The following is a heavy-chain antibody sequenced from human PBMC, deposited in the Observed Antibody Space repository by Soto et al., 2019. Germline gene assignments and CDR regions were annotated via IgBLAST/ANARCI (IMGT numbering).Heavy chain of an antibody. CDR2: IIPIFGTA. J-gene: IGHJ4*02. Sequence: SVKVSCKASGGTFSSYSISWVRQAPGQGLEWMGGIIPIFGTANYAQKFQGRVTITADESTSTAYMELGSLRSEDTAVYYCATAIYGDFQSYFDYWGQGTLVTVSS. CDR3: ATAIYGDFQSYFDY. D-gene: IGHD4-17*01. V-gene: IGHV1-69*13. CDR1: GGTFSSYS.